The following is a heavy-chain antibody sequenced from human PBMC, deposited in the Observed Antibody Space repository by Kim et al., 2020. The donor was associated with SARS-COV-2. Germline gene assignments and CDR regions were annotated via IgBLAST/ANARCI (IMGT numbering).Heavy chain of an antibody. V-gene: IGHV3-21*01. D-gene: IGHD6-19*01. CDR2: ISSSSYI. CDR1: GFTFSSYS. Sequence: GGSLRLSCAASGFTFSSYSMNWVRQAPGKWLEWVSSISSSSYIYYADSVKVRFTISIDNANNSLYLQMNSLRAEDTAVYYCAREWGGSSGWSWFDPWGQ. J-gene: IGHJ5*02. CDR3: AREWGGSSGWSWFDP.